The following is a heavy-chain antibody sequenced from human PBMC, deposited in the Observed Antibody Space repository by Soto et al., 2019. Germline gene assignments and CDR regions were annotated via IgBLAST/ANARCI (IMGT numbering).Heavy chain of an antibody. V-gene: IGHV3-53*01. CDR2: IYSGGNT. CDR3: ARTYIGSSGLWFDP. D-gene: IGHD1-26*01. Sequence: GGSLRLSCAVSGLTVSSNYMNWVRQAPGKGLEWVSVIYSGGNTYYADSVKGRFTISRDNSKNTVLLQMNSLRAEDTAVYYCARTYIGSSGLWFDPWGQGTLVTVSS. J-gene: IGHJ5*02. CDR1: GLTVSSNY.